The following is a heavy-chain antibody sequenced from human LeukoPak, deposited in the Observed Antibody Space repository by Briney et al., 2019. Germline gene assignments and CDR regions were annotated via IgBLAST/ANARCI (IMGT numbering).Heavy chain of an antibody. D-gene: IGHD1-7*01. J-gene: IGHJ5*02. CDR3: ARGGRNYARSNNWFDP. CDR1: GGSFSGYY. CDR2: INHSGST. Sequence: SETPSLTCAVYGGSFSGYYWSWIRQPPGKGLEWIGEINHSGSTNYNPSLKSRVTISVDTSKNQFSLKLSSVTAADTAMYYCARGGRNYARSNNWFDPWGQGTLVTVSS. V-gene: IGHV4-34*01.